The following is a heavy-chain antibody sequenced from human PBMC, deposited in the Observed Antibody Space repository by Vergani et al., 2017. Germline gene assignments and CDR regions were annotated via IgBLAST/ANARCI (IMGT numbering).Heavy chain of an antibody. CDR2: ISAYNGNT. D-gene: IGHD4-23*01. CDR1: GYTFTSYG. J-gene: IGHJ4*02. CDR3: ARGRWGFTVVTPFVLDY. V-gene: IGHV1-18*01. Sequence: QVQLVQSGAEVKKPGASVKVSCKASGYTFTSYGISWVRQAPGQGLEWMGWISAYNGNTNYAQKLQGRVTMTTDTYTSTAYMELRSLRSDDTAVYYCARGRWGFTVVTPFVLDYWGQGTLVTVSS.